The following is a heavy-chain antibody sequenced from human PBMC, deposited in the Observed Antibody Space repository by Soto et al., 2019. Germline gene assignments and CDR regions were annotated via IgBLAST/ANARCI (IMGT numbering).Heavy chain of an antibody. CDR1: GFTFSSYG. V-gene: IGHV3-33*01. J-gene: IGHJ6*02. CDR2: IWYDGSNK. D-gene: IGHD5-12*01. CDR3: ARGSVGTTLLYYYYGMDV. Sequence: PVGSLRLSCAASGFTFSSYGMHWVRQAPGKVLEWVAVIWYDGSNKYYADSVKGRFTISRDNSKNTLYLQMNSLRAEDTAVYYCARGSVGTTLLYYYYGMDVWGQGTTVTVSS.